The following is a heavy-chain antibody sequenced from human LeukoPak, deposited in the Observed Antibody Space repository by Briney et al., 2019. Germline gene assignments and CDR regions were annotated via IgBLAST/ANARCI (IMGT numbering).Heavy chain of an antibody. CDR3: ARPYCSGGSCHDYFDY. J-gene: IGHJ4*02. CDR2: INPNSGGT. D-gene: IGHD2-15*01. Sequence: ASVKVSCKTSGYTFTGYYMHWVRQAPGQGLEWMGWINPNSGGTNYAQKFQGRVTMTRDTSISTAYMELSRLRSDDTAVYYCARPYCSGGSCHDYFDYWGQGTLVTVSS. V-gene: IGHV1-2*02. CDR1: GYTFTGYY.